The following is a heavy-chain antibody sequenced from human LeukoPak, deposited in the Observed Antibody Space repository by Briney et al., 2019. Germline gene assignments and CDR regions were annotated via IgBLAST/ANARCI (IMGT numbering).Heavy chain of an antibody. CDR2: FSSGPTYI. V-gene: IGHV3-21*04. Sequence: PGGSLRLSCGASVFPLSSCPMKWVREARGKGLEWVSSFSSGPTYIYFADSLKGRVTISRDNAKNSLYLQMNSRRAEDTAVYYCAKRVAYSSSWPYFDYWGQGTLVTVSS. CDR1: VFPLSSCP. J-gene: IGHJ4*02. CDR3: AKRVAYSSSWPYFDY. D-gene: IGHD6-13*01.